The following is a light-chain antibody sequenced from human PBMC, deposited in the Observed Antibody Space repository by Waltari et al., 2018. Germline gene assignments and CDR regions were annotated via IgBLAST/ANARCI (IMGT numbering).Light chain of an antibody. Sequence: VIWMTQSPSLLSASTGDRVTISCRTSQGISSYLAWYQQKPGKAPELLIYAASTLQSGVPSRFSGSGSGTDVTLTISCQQSEDFATYYCQQYYSFPRTFGQGTKVEIK. CDR3: QQYYSFPRT. J-gene: IGKJ1*01. CDR2: AAS. CDR1: QGISSY. V-gene: IGKV1D-8*01.